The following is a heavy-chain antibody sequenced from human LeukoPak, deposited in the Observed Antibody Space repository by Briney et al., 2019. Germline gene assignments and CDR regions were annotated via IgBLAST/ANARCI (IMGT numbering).Heavy chain of an antibody. CDR2: IIPIFGTA. CDR3: ARGSRALREEMDY. J-gene: IGHJ4*02. CDR1: GGTFSSYA. D-gene: IGHD3-3*02. Sequence: SVKVSCKASGGTFSSYAISWVRQAPGQGLEWMGGIIPIFGTANHAQKFQGRVTVTADESTSTAYMELSSLRSEDTAVYYCARGSRALREEMDYWGQGTLVTVSS. V-gene: IGHV1-69*13.